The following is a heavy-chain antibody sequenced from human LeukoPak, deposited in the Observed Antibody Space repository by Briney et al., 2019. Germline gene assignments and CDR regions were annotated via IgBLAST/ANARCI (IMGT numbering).Heavy chain of an antibody. J-gene: IGHJ4*02. Sequence: ASVKVSCKASGYTFTSYDINWVRQATGQGLEWMGWMNPNSGNTGYAQKFQGRVTMTRDTSTSTVYMELSSLRSEDTAVYYCARGEQLVVVYGVSFDYWGQGTLVTVSS. CDR3: ARGEQLVVVYGVSFDY. V-gene: IGHV1-8*02. CDR1: GYTFTSYD. D-gene: IGHD6-13*01. CDR2: MNPNSGNT.